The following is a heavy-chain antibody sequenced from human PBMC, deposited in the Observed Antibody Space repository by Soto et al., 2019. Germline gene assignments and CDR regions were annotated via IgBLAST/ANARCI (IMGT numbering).Heavy chain of an antibody. J-gene: IGHJ4*02. CDR2: VSKSGLDT. D-gene: IGHD3-16*02. V-gene: IGHV3-23*01. Sequence: GGSLRLSCVASGVTFSSYAMSWVRQAPGKGLEWVSAVSKSGLDTNYADFVKGRFTISRDNSKNTLYLQMNGLRADDTALYFCAKSRVFIGAIVTLLDSWGQGT. CDR3: AKSRVFIGAIVTLLDS. CDR1: GVTFSSYA.